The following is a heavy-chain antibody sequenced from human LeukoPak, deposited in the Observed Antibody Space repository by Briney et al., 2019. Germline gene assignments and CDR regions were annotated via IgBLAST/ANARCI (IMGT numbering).Heavy chain of an antibody. D-gene: IGHD2-2*01. V-gene: IGHV1-18*01. J-gene: IGHJ5*02. CDR3: ARDYQLLLLWDCFDP. CDR1: GYSFNTYG. CDR2: VSADNGET. Sequence: ASVKVSCKASGYSFNTYGISWVRQAPGQGLEWMGWVSADNGETNYAQKFQGRVTMTTDTSTSTAYMELRSLRSDDTAVYNCARDYQLLLLWDCFDPWGQGTLVSVSS.